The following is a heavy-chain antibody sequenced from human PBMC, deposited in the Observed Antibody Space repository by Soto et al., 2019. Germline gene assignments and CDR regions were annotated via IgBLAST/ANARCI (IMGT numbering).Heavy chain of an antibody. J-gene: IGHJ3*02. CDR3: ARPRFRVSSAFDI. CDR2: IYYSGST. V-gene: IGHV4-39*01. Sequence: QLQLQESGPGLVKPSETLSLTCTVSGGSISSSSYYWGWIRQPPGKGLEWIGSIYYSGSTYYNPSLKSRVTISADTSKNQFSLKLSSVTAADTAVYYCARPRFRVSSAFDIWGQGTMVTVSS. CDR1: GGSISSSSYY.